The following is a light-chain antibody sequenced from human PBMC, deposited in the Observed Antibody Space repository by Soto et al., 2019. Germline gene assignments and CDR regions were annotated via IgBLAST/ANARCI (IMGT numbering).Light chain of an antibody. CDR1: SSDVGSYNR. Sequence: QSALTQPPSVSGSPGQSVTISCTGTSSDVGSYNRVSCYQQPPGTAPKLMIYEVTNRPSGVPDRFSGSKSGNTASLTISGLQAEDEADYYCGLFASSSTYVFVTGTKVTVL. CDR3: GLFASSSTYV. CDR2: EVT. J-gene: IGLJ1*01. V-gene: IGLV2-18*01.